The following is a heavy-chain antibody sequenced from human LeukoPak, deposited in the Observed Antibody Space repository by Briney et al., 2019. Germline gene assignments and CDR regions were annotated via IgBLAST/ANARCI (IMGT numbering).Heavy chain of an antibody. CDR2: INHSGST. J-gene: IGHJ6*03. CDR1: GGSFSGYY. Sequence: SSETLSLTCAVYGGSFSGYYWSWIRQPPGKGLEWIGEINHSGSTNYNPSLKSRVTISVDTSKNQFSLKLSSVTAADTAVYYCARVLDADTAPDYYYYYMDVWGKGTTVTISS. CDR3: ARVLDADTAPDYYYYYMDV. V-gene: IGHV4-34*01. D-gene: IGHD5-18*01.